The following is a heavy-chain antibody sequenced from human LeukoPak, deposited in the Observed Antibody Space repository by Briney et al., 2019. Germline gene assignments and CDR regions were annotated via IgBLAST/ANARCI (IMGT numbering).Heavy chain of an antibody. Sequence: PGRSLRLSCAAYGFTFDDYAMHWVRQAPGKGLEWVSGISWNSGSIGYADSVKGRFTISRDNAKNSLYLQMNSLRAEDTALYYCATTTHYYDSSGYPTPFDYWGQGTLVTVSS. D-gene: IGHD3-22*01. V-gene: IGHV3-9*01. CDR1: GFTFDDYA. CDR3: ATTTHYYDSSGYPTPFDY. CDR2: ISWNSGSI. J-gene: IGHJ4*02.